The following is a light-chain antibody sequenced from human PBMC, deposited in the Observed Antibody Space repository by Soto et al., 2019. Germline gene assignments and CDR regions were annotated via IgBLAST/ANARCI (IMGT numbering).Light chain of an antibody. V-gene: IGLV2-14*03. Sequence: QSALTQPASVSGSPGQSITISCTGTSSDVGGYNYVSWYQHHPGKAPKLMIYDVSNRPSGVSNRFSGSKSGNMASLTISGLQAEDEADYYCSSYTSSSTLDVFGTGTKLTVL. J-gene: IGLJ1*01. CDR2: DVS. CDR1: SSDVGGYNY. CDR3: SSYTSSSTLDV.